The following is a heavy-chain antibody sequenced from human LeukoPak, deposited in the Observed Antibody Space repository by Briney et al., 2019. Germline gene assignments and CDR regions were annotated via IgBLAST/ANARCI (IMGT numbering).Heavy chain of an antibody. CDR2: IWYDGSNK. J-gene: IGHJ4*02. V-gene: IGHV3-33*01. Sequence: GGSLRLSCAASGFTFSSYGMHWVRQAPGKGLEWVAVIWYDGSNKYYADSVKGRFTISRDNSKNTLYLQMNSLRAEDTAVYYCARDGESGLLTMVRGVPLYYFDYWGQGTLVTVSS. D-gene: IGHD3-10*01. CDR3: ARDGESGLLTMVRGVPLYYFDY. CDR1: GFTFSSYG.